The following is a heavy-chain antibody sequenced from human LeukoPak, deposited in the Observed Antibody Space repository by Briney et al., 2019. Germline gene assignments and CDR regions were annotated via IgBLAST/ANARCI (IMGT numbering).Heavy chain of an antibody. CDR2: INHSGNT. CDR1: GGSFISYY. D-gene: IGHD2-2*01. CDR3: ARGPYASDAGY. J-gene: IGHJ4*02. Sequence: SETLSLTCAVYGGSFISYYWSWIRQPPGKGLEWIGEINHSGNTNYNPSLKSRVTISVDSSKDQFSLKLSSVTAADTAVYYCARGPYASDAGYWGQGTLVTVSS. V-gene: IGHV4-34*01.